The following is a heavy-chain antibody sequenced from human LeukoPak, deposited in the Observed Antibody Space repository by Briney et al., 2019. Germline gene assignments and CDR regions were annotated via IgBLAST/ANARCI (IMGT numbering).Heavy chain of an antibody. V-gene: IGHV4-31*03. CDR3: ARTKPLAAAGGAFDI. Sequence: SHPLSLPCTLSVHSISRGGYYYSWIRQHPGEGLEWLEYMYSSGSSYYNPSLKSRITISLDTSKTQFSLKLSSVTAADTAVYYCARTKPLAAAGGAFDIWGQGTMVTVSS. CDR1: VHSISRGGYY. J-gene: IGHJ3*02. CDR2: MYSSGSS. D-gene: IGHD6-13*01.